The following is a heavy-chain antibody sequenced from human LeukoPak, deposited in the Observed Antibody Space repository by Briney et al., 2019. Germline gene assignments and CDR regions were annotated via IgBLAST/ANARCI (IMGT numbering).Heavy chain of an antibody. J-gene: IGHJ4*02. V-gene: IGHV4-59*01. CDR2: IYYSGST. CDR3: ARDVNGGY. D-gene: IGHD2-8*01. Sequence: SETLSLTCTVPGGSLSSSYWNWIRQPPGKGLGWIGYIYYSGSTNYNPSLKSRATISIDTSKNQFSLKLSSVTAADTAVYYCARDVNGGYWGQGTLVTVSS. CDR1: GGSLSSSY.